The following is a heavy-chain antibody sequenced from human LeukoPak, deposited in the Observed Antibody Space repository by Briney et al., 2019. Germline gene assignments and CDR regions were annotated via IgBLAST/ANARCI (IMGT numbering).Heavy chain of an antibody. Sequence: ASVKVSCKVSGYTLTDLSMHWVRQAPGKGLEWVGSSALEDGETIYAQKFQGRVTMTEDTSTDTVYMEVSSLRSDDTAVYFCATAYGGNLVDFWGQGTLVTVSS. CDR3: ATAYGGNLVDF. J-gene: IGHJ4*02. D-gene: IGHD1-26*01. V-gene: IGHV1-24*01. CDR1: GYTLTDLS. CDR2: SALEDGET.